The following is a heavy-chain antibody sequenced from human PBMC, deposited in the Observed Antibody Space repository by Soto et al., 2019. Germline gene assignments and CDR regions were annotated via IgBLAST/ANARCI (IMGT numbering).Heavy chain of an antibody. CDR1: GYTFTSYT. J-gene: IGHJ3*02. V-gene: IGHV1-3*01. CDR2: INADNGST. CDR3: ARRWFDAFDI. Sequence: QVQLVQSGAEVKKPGASVKVSCKASGYTFTSYTIYWVRQAPGQRLEWMGWINADNGSTKSSQKFQGRVPITRDTSANTAYMELSSLTSEDTAVYYCARRWFDAFDIWGQGTMVTVSS. D-gene: IGHD2-15*01.